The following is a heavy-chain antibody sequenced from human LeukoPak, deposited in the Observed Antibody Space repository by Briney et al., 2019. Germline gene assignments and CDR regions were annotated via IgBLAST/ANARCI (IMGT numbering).Heavy chain of an antibody. CDR2: IYPGDSDT. CDR3: ARIIRNYDYVWGSYRHFDY. J-gene: IGHJ4*02. V-gene: IGHV5-51*01. D-gene: IGHD3-16*02. CDR1: GYSFTSYW. Sequence: GESLKISCKGSGYSFTSYWIGWVRQMPGKGLEWMGIIYPGDSDTRYSPSFQGQVTISADKSISTASLQWSSLKASDTAMYYCARIIRNYDYVWGSYRHFDYWGQGTLVTVSS.